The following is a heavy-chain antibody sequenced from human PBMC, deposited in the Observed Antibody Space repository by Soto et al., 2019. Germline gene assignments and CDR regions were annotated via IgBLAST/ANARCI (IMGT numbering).Heavy chain of an antibody. CDR3: ARDNGYYFDY. J-gene: IGHJ4*02. D-gene: IGHD2-8*01. V-gene: IGHV4-61*01. CDR1: GGSLSSGRYY. Sequence: PSCTLSLSCTVSGGSLSSGRYYWSWIRQPPGKGLEWIGYIYYSGSTNYNPSLKSRVTISVDTSKNQFSLKLSSVTAADTAVYYCARDNGYYFDYWGQGTLVTVSS. CDR2: IYYSGST.